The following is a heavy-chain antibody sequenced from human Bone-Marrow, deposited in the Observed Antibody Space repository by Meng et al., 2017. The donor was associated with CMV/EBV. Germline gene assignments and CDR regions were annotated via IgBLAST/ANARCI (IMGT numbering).Heavy chain of an antibody. V-gene: IGHV3-33*06. CDR3: AKETYYYGMDA. Sequence: GESLKISCAASGFTFSSYGMHWVRQAPGKGLEWVAVIWYDGSNKYYADSVKGRFTISRDNSKNTLYLQMNSLRAEDTAVYYCAKETYYYGMDAWGQGPTVTVSS. J-gene: IGHJ6*02. CDR1: GFTFSSYG. CDR2: IWYDGSNK.